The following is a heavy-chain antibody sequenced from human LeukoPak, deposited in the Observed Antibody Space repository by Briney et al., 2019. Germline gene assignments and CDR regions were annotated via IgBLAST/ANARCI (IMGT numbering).Heavy chain of an antibody. J-gene: IGHJ4*02. CDR3: AKDRIYEYTSSRGLDY. V-gene: IGHV3-23*01. D-gene: IGHD6-6*01. CDR2: ISGSGGST. CDR1: GFTFSSYA. Sequence: GGSLRLSCAASGFTFSSYAMSWVRQAPGKGLEWVSVISGSGGSTYYADSVKGRFTISRDNSKNTLYVQMNSLRVEDTAAYYCAKDRIYEYTSSRGLDYWGQGTLVTVSS.